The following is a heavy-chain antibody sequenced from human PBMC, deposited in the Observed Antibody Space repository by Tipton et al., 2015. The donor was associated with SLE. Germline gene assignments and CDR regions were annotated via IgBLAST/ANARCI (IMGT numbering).Heavy chain of an antibody. J-gene: IGHJ4*02. CDR2: LYAGGST. CDR1: GVSISTSRYY. CDR3: ASGKAAFWRGSFDS. V-gene: IGHV4-39*07. D-gene: IGHD3-3*01. Sequence: TLSLTCSVSGVSISTSRYYWGWIRQSPGQGLEWVGSLYAGGSTYFHPSLKSRVTISLDTSKNQFSLKLTSVTAADTAVYYCASGKAAFWRGSFDSWGQGLLVTVSS.